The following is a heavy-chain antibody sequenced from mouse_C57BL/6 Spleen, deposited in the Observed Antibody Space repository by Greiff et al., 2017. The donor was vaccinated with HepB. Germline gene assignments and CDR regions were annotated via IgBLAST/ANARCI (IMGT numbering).Heavy chain of an antibody. V-gene: IGHV5-16*01. CDR3: ARDQGYGNYDYAMDY. CDR2: INYDGSST. Sequence: EVQRVESEGGLVQPGSSMKLSCTASGFTFSDYYMAWVRQVPEKGLEWVANINYDGSSTYYLDSLKSRFIISRDNAKNILYLQMSSLKSEDTATYYCARDQGYGNYDYAMDYWGQGTSVTVSS. CDR1: GFTFSDYY. J-gene: IGHJ4*01. D-gene: IGHD2-1*01.